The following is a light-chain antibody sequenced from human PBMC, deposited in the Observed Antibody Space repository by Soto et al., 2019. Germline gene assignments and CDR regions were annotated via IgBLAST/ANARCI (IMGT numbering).Light chain of an antibody. CDR3: SSYTSSSTGV. V-gene: IGLV2-14*01. CDR2: DVS. CDR1: SSDVGGYNY. Sequence: QSVLTQPASVFGSPGQSITISCTGTSSDVGGYNYVSWYQQHPGKAPKLMIYDVSNRPSGVSNRFSGSKSGNTASLTISGLQAEDETDYYCSSYTSSSTGVFGTGTKVTAL. J-gene: IGLJ1*01.